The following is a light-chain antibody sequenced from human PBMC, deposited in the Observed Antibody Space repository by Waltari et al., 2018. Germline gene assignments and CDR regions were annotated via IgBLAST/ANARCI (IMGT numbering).Light chain of an antibody. V-gene: IGKV3-15*01. CDR1: QNVNNN. Sequence: EKVMTRSPATLSVSPGERATLSCRAGQNVNNNLAWYRQKPGQAPRLLIYDASTRATDIPARFSGGGSGTEFTLSISSLQSEDFAVYYCQQYDNWPLTFGQGTKLEIK. CDR3: QQYDNWPLT. J-gene: IGKJ2*01. CDR2: DAS.